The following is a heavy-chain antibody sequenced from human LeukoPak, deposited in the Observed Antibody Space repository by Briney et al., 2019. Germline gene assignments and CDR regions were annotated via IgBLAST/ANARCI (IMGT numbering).Heavy chain of an antibody. CDR1: GYRFTTYW. Sequence: GESLKISCKGSGYRFTTYWIGWVRQMPGKGLEWMGIINPGDSDTRYSPSFQGQVTISADKSTGTAYLLWSSLKASDTAMYYCARHPITRYYDSSGYSAAGPDYWGQGTLVTVSS. V-gene: IGHV5-51*01. CDR3: ARHPITRYYDSSGYSAAGPDY. D-gene: IGHD3-22*01. CDR2: INPGDSDT. J-gene: IGHJ4*02.